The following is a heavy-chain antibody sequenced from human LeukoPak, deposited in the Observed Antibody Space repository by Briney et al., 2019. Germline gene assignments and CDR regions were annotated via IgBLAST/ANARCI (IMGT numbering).Heavy chain of an antibody. CDR3: AREQGRDGYIRFDY. CDR2: IIPIFGTA. CDR1: GGTFSSYA. Sequence: SVKVSCKASGGTFSSYAISWVRQAPGQGLEWMGGIIPIFGTANYAQKFQGRATITADESTSTAYMELSSLRSEDTAVYYCAREQGRDGYIRFDYWGQGTLVTVSS. D-gene: IGHD5-24*01. J-gene: IGHJ4*02. V-gene: IGHV1-69*01.